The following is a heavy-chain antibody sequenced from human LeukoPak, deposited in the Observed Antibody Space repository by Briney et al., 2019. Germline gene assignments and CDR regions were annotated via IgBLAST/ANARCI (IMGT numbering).Heavy chain of an antibody. CDR1: GFTFSSYW. CDR3: ARAESYYDSSGYPFDY. CDR2: IKQDGSEK. D-gene: IGHD3-22*01. V-gene: IGHV3-7*01. J-gene: IGHJ4*02. Sequence: GGSLRLSCAASGFTFSSYWMSWVRQAPGKGLEWVANIKQDGSEKYYVDSVKGRFTISRDNAKNSLYLQMNSLRAEDTAVYYCARAESYYDSSGYPFDYWGQGTLVTVSS.